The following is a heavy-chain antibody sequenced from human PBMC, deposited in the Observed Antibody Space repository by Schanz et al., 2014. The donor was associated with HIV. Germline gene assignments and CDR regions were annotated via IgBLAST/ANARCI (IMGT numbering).Heavy chain of an antibody. CDR1: GASLTNLY. V-gene: IGHV4-4*07. D-gene: IGHD3-10*01. CDR2: IYSDGGA. CDR3: ARVIGGSGSYWPFDY. J-gene: IGHJ4*02. Sequence: QVRLQESGPGLVKPSETLSLTCNVSGASLTNLYWSWIRQPAGKGLEWIGRIYSDGGANYNPSLKSRVTISVDTSKNQSSRQVRSVTAADTAVYYCARVIGGSGSYWPFDYWGQGALVTVSS.